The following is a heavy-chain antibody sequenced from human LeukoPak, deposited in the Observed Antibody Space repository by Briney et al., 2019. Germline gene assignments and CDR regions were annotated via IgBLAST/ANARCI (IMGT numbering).Heavy chain of an antibody. D-gene: IGHD4-17*01. CDR3: ARDGDYGAYFDY. CDR2: ISSSSSYI. CDR1: GFTFSSYS. V-gene: IGHV3-21*04. Sequence: PGGSLSLSCAASGFTFSSYSMTXXXXXXXXXXXXVSSISSSSSYIYYADSVKGRFTISRDNAKNSLYLQMNSLRAEDTAVYYCARDGDYGAYFDYWGQGTLVTVSS. J-gene: IGHJ4*02.